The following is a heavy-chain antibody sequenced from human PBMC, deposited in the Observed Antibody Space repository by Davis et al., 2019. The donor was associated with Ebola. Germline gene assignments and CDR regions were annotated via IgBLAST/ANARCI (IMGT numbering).Heavy chain of an antibody. J-gene: IGHJ4*02. CDR1: GFTFSSYG. CDR3: AKDGYSSSWYKGPLDY. D-gene: IGHD6-13*01. V-gene: IGHV3-30*18. CDR2: ISYDGSNK. Sequence: GESLKISCAASGFTFSSYGMHWVRQAPGKGLEWVAVISYDGSNKYYADSVKGRFTISRDNSKNTLYLQMNSLRAEDTAVYYCAKDGYSSSWYKGPLDYWGQGTLVTVSS.